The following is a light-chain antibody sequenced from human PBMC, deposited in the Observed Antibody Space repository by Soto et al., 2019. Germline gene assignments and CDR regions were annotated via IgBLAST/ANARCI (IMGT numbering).Light chain of an antibody. CDR3: QQYGSSPRT. CDR1: QSVSSSY. Sequence: LQPSRVTLSLKPGPPATLSCRASQSVSSSYLAWYQQKPGQAPRLLIYGASSRATGIPDRFSGSGSGTDFTLTISRLEPEDFAVYYCQQYGSSPRTFGQGTKVDIK. J-gene: IGKJ1*01. V-gene: IGKV3-20*01. CDR2: GAS.